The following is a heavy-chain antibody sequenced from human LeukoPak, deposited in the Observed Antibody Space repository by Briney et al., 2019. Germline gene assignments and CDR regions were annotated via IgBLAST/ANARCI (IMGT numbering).Heavy chain of an antibody. Sequence: PSETLSLTCTVSGGSISSYYWSWIRQAPGKGLEWIGYIYYSGSTNYNPSLKSRVTISVDTSKNQFSLKLSSVTAADTAVYYCARTHSSSWYGGVYFDYWGQGTLVTVSS. J-gene: IGHJ4*02. CDR3: ARTHSSSWYGGVYFDY. CDR1: GGSISSYY. CDR2: IYYSGST. D-gene: IGHD6-13*01. V-gene: IGHV4-59*01.